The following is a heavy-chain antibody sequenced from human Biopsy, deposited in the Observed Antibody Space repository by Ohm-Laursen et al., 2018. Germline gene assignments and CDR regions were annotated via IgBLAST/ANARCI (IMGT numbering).Heavy chain of an antibody. CDR1: GFIFSNYA. CDR2: TGTTT. V-gene: IGHV3-23*01. Sequence: SLRLSCPASGFIFSNYAMSWVRQAPGKVLEWVSGTGTTTHYADSVEGRFTISRDNSKNTLYLQMNSLRADDTAVYYCAKDHFPGNSQWDAFDIWGQGTMVTVSS. CDR3: AKDHFPGNSQWDAFDI. J-gene: IGHJ3*02. D-gene: IGHD4-23*01.